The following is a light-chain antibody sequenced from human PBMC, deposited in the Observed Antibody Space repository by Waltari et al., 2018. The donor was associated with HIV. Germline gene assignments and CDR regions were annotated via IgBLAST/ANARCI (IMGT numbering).Light chain of an antibody. Sequence: EIVMTQSPATLFMSPGARATFFCRASQSVSSNLAWYQQKFGQAPRLLIYDASTRATGIPARFSGSGSGTEFTLTISSLQSEDFAVYYCQQYNNWPPGYTFGQGTKLEIK. V-gene: IGKV3-15*01. CDR1: QSVSSN. CDR2: DAS. J-gene: IGKJ2*01. CDR3: QQYNNWPPGYT.